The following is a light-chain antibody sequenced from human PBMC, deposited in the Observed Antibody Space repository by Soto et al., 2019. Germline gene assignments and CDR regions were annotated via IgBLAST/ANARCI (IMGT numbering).Light chain of an antibody. CDR1: YSNVETNY. CDR3: SETDDRLGGPG. Sequence: QSVLTQPPSASGTPGQRVTISCSGSYSNVETNYVYWYQQVPGTAPKLLIYTNDQRPSWVPDRFAASKSGTSASLAISGLRSEDEADYFCSETDDRLGGPGLGGGTKLTV. V-gene: IGLV1-47*02. CDR2: TND. J-gene: IGLJ2*01.